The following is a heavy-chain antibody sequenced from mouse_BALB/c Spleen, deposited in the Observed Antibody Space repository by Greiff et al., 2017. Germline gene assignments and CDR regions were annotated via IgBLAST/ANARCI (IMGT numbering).Heavy chain of an antibody. D-gene: IGHD1-1*01. CDR2: ILPGSGST. V-gene: IGHV1-9*01. CDR1: GYTFSSYW. Sequence: VQLQQSGAELMKPGASVKISCKATGYTFSSYWIEWVKQRPGHGLEWIGEILPGSGSTNYNEKFKGKATFTADTSSNTAYMQLSSLTSEDSAVYYCARSTTVPSFDYWGQGTTLTVSS. J-gene: IGHJ2*01. CDR3: ARSTTVPSFDY.